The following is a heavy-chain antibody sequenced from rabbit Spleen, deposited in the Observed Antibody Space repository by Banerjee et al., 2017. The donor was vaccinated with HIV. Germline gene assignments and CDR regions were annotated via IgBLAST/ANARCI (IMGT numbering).Heavy chain of an antibody. Sequence: QSLEESGGDLVKPEGSLTLTCAASGIDFSSGYHMCWVRQAPGKGLEWIACIYTSSGNTYYASWAKGRFPISKTSSTTVTLQLNSLTAADTATYFCARAYVGAVDYGYPPFNLWGPGTLVTVS. CDR3: ARAYVGAVDYGYPPFNL. CDR2: IYTSSGNT. D-gene: IGHD6-1*01. V-gene: IGHV1S40*01. J-gene: IGHJ4*01. CDR1: GIDFSSGYH.